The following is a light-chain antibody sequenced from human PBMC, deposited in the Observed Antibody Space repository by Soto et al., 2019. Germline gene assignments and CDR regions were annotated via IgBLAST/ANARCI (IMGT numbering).Light chain of an antibody. J-gene: IGLJ3*02. CDR1: SSDVGGYNY. CDR2: EVS. V-gene: IGLV2-14*01. Sequence: QSAVTQPACVSGSPGQSITISCTGTSSDVGGYNYVSWYQQHPGKAPKLMIYEVSNRPSGVSNRFSGSKSGNTASLTISGLQAEDEADYYCSSYTSSSTLWVFGGGTKLTVL. CDR3: SSYTSSSTLWV.